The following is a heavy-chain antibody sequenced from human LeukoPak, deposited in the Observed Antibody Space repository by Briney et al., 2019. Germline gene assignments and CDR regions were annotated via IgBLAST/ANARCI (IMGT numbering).Heavy chain of an antibody. D-gene: IGHD6-6*01. V-gene: IGHV3-30*02. CDR3: AGLGYSSSWTEAY. CDR1: GFTFSSYG. Sequence: GGSLRLSCAASGFTFSSYGMHWVRQAPGKGLEWVAFIRYDGSNKYYADSVKGRFTISRDNSKNTLYLQMNSLRAEDTAVYYCAGLGYSSSWTEAYWGQGTLVTVSS. CDR2: IRYDGSNK. J-gene: IGHJ4*02.